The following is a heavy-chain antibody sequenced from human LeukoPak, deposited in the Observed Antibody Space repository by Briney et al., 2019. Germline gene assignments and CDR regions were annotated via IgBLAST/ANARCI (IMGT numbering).Heavy chain of an antibody. V-gene: IGHV3-23*01. D-gene: IGHD6-13*01. Sequence: PGGSLTLSCAVSGLNFKFYAMSWVRQAPGKGLEWVSGISGSGGSIYYADSVKGRFTISRDNAKNSLYLQMNSLRAEDTAVYYCAILGPEAAGHDYWGQGTLVTVSS. CDR3: AILGPEAAGHDY. CDR2: ISGSGGSI. CDR1: GLNFKFYA. J-gene: IGHJ4*02.